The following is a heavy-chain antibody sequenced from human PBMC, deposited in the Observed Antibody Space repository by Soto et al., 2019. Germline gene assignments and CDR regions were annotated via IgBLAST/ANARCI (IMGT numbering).Heavy chain of an antibody. CDR2: ISTYNGDT. V-gene: IGHV1-18*01. CDR1: GYTFTTSG. J-gene: IGHJ6*02. CDR3: ARQGSWPYYYYGLDV. Sequence: QVQLVQSGPEVRKPGASVKVSCEASGYTFTTSGISWVRQVPGQGLEWMGWISTYNGDTNSAQNFQGRVLMTADTSTGTAYMELMSLKSDDTAVYYCARQGSWPYYYYGLDVWGQGTIGTVSS. D-gene: IGHD1-26*01.